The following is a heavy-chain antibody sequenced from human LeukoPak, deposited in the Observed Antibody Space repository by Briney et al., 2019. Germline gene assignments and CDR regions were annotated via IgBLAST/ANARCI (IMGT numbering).Heavy chain of an antibody. D-gene: IGHD6-19*01. V-gene: IGHV3-20*04. CDR2: INWNGGST. J-gene: IGHJ4*02. Sequence: GGSMRLSCAASGFTFDDYGMSWVRQAPGKGLEWVSGINWNGGSTGYADSVKGRFTISRDNAKNSLYLQMNSLRAEDTALYYCARTGGGYSSGWLGPFDYWGQGTLVTVSS. CDR1: GFTFDDYG. CDR3: ARTGGGYSSGWLGPFDY.